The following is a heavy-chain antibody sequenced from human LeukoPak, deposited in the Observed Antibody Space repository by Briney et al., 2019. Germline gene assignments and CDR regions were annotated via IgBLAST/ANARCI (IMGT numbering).Heavy chain of an antibody. Sequence: SETLSLTCTVSSAPISSTVSSSSYYWGWIRQPPGKGLEWIGIIYYSGNTYYSPSLKSRVTISADTSKNQFSLKLSSVTAADTAVYYCARTAYSNYVIDYWGQGTLVTVSS. J-gene: IGHJ4*02. CDR2: IYYSGNT. CDR3: ARTAYSNYVIDY. D-gene: IGHD4-11*01. V-gene: IGHV4-39*01. CDR1: SAPISSTVSSSSYY.